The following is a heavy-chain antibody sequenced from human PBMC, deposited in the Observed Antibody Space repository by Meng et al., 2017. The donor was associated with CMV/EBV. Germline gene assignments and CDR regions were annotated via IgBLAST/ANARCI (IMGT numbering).Heavy chain of an antibody. V-gene: IGHV4-34*01. J-gene: IGHJ4*02. CDR2: INHSGST. Sequence: QVRPHPGGPGRFKPSGTLSLHCAVFGGSFSGYYWTWIRQPPGKGLEWIGEINHSGSTNYNPSLKSRVTISVDTSENQFSLKLSSVTAADTAVYYCARGGPNDSSGYYPYYFDYWGQGTLVTVSS. CDR3: ARGGPNDSSGYYPYYFDY. D-gene: IGHD3-22*01. CDR1: GGSFSGYY.